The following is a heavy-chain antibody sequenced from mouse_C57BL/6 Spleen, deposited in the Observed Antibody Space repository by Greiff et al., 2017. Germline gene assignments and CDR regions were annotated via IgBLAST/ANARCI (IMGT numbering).Heavy chain of an antibody. Sequence: EVNVVESGGGLVQPGGSLSLSCAASGFTFTDYYMSWVRQPPGKALEWLGFIRNKANGYTTEYSASVKGRFTISRDNSQSILYLQMNALRAEDSATYYCARYEGSFFDYWGQGTTLTVSS. CDR2: IRNKANGYTT. D-gene: IGHD1-1*01. J-gene: IGHJ2*01. V-gene: IGHV7-3*01. CDR1: GFTFTDYY. CDR3: ARYEGSFFDY.